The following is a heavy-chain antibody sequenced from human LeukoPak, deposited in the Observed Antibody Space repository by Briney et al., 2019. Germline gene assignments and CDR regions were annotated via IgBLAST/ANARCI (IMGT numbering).Heavy chain of an antibody. CDR2: IYSGGTI. J-gene: IGHJ4*02. CDR1: GFTFSSYA. CDR3: ASRGSSDWYQGGFDY. D-gene: IGHD6-19*01. V-gene: IGHV3-66*01. Sequence: GGSLRLSCAASGFTFSSYAMHWVRQAPGKGLEWVSVIYSGGTIYYTDSVKGRFSLSRDISKNMLYLQMNSLRAEDTAVYYCASRGSSDWYQGGFDYWGQGALVTVSS.